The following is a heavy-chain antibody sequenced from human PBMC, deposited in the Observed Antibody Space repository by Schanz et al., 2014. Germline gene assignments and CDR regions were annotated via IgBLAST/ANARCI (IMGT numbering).Heavy chain of an antibody. CDR3: AKQIHYDILTVTRN. CDR2: LSGSGGST. D-gene: IGHD3-9*01. Sequence: EVQLLESGGALVRPGGPWKPSGAASGFPFGGFAWSGSAQAPGKGLEWVSALSGSGGSTYYADPVKGRFTISRDNSKNTLYLQMNSLRAEDTAVYYCAKQIHYDILTVTRNWGQGTLVTVSS. V-gene: IGHV3-23*01. CDR1: GFPFGGFA. J-gene: IGHJ4*02.